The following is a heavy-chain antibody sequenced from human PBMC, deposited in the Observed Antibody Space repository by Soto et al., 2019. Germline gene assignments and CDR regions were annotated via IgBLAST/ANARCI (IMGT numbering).Heavy chain of an antibody. CDR3: ARGITMIVVVTPPGDY. CDR1: GFTFSSYG. V-gene: IGHV3-30*19. J-gene: IGHJ4*02. Sequence: QVQLVESGGGVVQPGRSLRLSCAASGFTFSSYGMHWVRQAPGKGLEWVAVISYDGSNKYYADSVKGRFTISRDNSKNTLYLQMNSLRAEDTAVYYCARGITMIVVVTPPGDYWGQGTLVTVSS. D-gene: IGHD3-22*01. CDR2: ISYDGSNK.